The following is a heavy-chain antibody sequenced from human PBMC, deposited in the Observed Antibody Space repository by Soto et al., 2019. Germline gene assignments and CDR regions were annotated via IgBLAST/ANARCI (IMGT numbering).Heavy chain of an antibody. CDR1: GYTFSNFW. Sequence: RGESLNISCQCSGYTFSNFWIAWVRQLPGKGLVYMGIIYPGDSETRYSPSFHGKVTISADRSVGTAYLQWSSLEASDSAFYFCSRSARSSPYFDYWSQGALVTVSS. J-gene: IGHJ4*02. CDR2: IYPGDSET. CDR3: SRSARSSPYFDY. D-gene: IGHD6-13*01. V-gene: IGHV5-51*01.